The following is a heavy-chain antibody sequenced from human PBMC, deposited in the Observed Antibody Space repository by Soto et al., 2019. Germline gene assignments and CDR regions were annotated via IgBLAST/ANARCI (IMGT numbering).Heavy chain of an antibody. CDR1: GFTFSTFD. CDR3: ARGRLISLYYFDY. V-gene: IGHV3-13*01. Sequence: GGSLRLSCAASGFTFSTFDMHWVRQVTGKGLEWVSTIGTAGDTYYPGSVKGRFTISRENAKNSLYLQMNSLRAEDTAVYYCARGRLISLYYFDYWGQGTLVTVSS. D-gene: IGHD2-15*01. J-gene: IGHJ4*02. CDR2: IGTAGDT.